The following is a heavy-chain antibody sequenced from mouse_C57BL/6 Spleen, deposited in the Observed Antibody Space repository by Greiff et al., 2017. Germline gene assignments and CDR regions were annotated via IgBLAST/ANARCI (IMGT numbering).Heavy chain of an antibody. V-gene: IGHV6-3*01. CDR3: TSMAGFAY. J-gene: IGHJ3*01. D-gene: IGHD1-1*02. Sequence: EVKLEESGGGLVQPGGSMKLSCVASGFTFSNYWMNWVRQSPEKGLEWVAQIRLKSDNYATHYAESVKGRFTSSRDDSKSSVYLQMNNLRAEDTGIYYCTSMAGFAYWGQGTLVTVSA. CDR1: GFTFSNYW. CDR2: IRLKSDNYAT.